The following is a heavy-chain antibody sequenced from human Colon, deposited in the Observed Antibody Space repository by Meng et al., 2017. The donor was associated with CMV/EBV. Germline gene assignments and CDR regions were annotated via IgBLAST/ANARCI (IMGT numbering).Heavy chain of an antibody. CDR1: GDASRSSDG. V-gene: IGHV4-4*02. D-gene: IGHD3-10*02. CDR2: CHRSSSS. CDR3: ARADSYVSDS. J-gene: IGHJ5*01. Sequence: LTCAVSGDASRSSDGGGWVRQPRGKGREWVGECHRSSSSNYNPFYESRVTISADKSKNHFALQLTSVTAADTAVYYCARADSYVSDSWGQGTLVTVSS.